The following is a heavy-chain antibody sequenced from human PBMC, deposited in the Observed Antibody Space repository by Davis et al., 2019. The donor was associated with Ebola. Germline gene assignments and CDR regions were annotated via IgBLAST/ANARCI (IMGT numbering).Heavy chain of an antibody. D-gene: IGHD3-3*01. Sequence: GGSLRLSCAASGFTFGSYGMNWVRQAPGKGLEWVSAISGSGDSTYYADSVKGRFTISRDNSKSTLYLQMNSLRAEDTAVYYCARSGLSFGVVKYHYGMDVWGKGTTVTVSS. CDR3: ARSGLSFGVVKYHYGMDV. J-gene: IGHJ6*04. CDR1: GFTFGSYG. CDR2: ISGSGDST. V-gene: IGHV3-23*01.